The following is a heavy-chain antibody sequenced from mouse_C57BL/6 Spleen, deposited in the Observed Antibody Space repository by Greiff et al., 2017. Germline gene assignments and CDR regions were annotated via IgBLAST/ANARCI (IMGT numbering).Heavy chain of an antibody. J-gene: IGHJ3*01. CDR2: IYPGDGST. V-gene: IGHV1-78*01. CDR3: AEWVRGGFAY. D-gene: IGHD2-14*01. CDR1: GYTFTDYT. Sequence: VQLQQSDAELVKPGASVKLSCKASGYTFTDYTIHWVKQRPGQGLEWIGWIYPGDGSTKYNEKFKGKATLTADKSSSTAYMQLNSLTSEDSAVYFCAEWVRGGFAYWGQGTLVTVSA.